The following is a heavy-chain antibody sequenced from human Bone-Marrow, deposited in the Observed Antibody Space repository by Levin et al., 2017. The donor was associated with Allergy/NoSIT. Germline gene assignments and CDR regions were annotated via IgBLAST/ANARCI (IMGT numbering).Heavy chain of an antibody. CDR3: ARVVVVAATNRYYYYYYGMDV. CDR2: INHSGST. D-gene: IGHD2-15*01. J-gene: IGHJ6*02. CDR1: GGSFSGYY. Sequence: SQTLSLPCAVYGGSFSGYYWSWIRQPPGKGLEWIGEINHSGSTNYNPSLKSRVTISVDTSKNQFSLKLSSVTAADTAVYYCARVVVVAATNRYYYYYYGMDVWGQGTTVTVSS. V-gene: IGHV4-34*01.